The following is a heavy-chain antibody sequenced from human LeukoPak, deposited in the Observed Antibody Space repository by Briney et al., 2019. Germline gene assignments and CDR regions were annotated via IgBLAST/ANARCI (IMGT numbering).Heavy chain of an antibody. Sequence: GGSLRLSCASSGFTFSVYWMTWVRQAPGKGLEGVAEIKEDGSEIFYADSVKGRFPLSRDNAENSLFLQMSSLRAEHTAVYYCAVERRQLFTANWQYWGHGTLVTVST. CDR3: AVERRQLFTANWQY. CDR2: IKEDGSEI. J-gene: IGHJ4*01. CDR1: GFTFSVYW. D-gene: IGHD1-1*01. V-gene: IGHV3-7*01.